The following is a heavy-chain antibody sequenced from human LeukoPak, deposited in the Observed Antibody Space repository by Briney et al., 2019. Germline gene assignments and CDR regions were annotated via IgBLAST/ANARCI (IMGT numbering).Heavy chain of an antibody. CDR3: AKLPIFGVPYGMDV. CDR1: GFSFSSYA. D-gene: IGHD3-3*01. V-gene: IGHV3-23*01. J-gene: IGHJ6*02. CDR2: ISGSGSNT. Sequence: GGSLRLSCGASGFSFSSYAMSWVRQAPGKGLEWVSGISGSGSNTYYADSVKGRFTISRDNSKNTLYVQMNSLSAEDTAVYYCAKLPIFGVPYGMDVWGQGTTVTVSS.